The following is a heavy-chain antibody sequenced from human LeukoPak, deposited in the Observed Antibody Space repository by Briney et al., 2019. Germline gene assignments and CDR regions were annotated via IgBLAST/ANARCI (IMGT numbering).Heavy chain of an antibody. Sequence: PGGSLRLSCAASGFTFSSYWMSWVRQAPGKGLEWVANIKQDEIEKHYVDSVKGRFTISRDNAKNSLYPQMNSLRAEDTAVYFCARAGVLWFGESFNDYWGQGTLVTVSS. D-gene: IGHD3-10*01. V-gene: IGHV3-7*01. CDR1: GFTFSSYW. J-gene: IGHJ4*02. CDR3: ARAGVLWFGESFNDY. CDR2: IKQDEIEK.